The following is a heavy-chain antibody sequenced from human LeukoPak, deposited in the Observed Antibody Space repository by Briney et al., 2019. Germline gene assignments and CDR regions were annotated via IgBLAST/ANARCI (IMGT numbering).Heavy chain of an antibody. Sequence: SETLSLTCTVSGGSISSYYWSWLRQPPGKGLEWIGYIYYSGSTNYNPSLKSRVTISVDTSKNQFSLKLSSVTAADTAVYYCARGRYYYDSSWDYWGQGTLVTVSS. CDR3: ARGRYYYDSSWDY. CDR2: IYYSGST. CDR1: GGSISSYY. D-gene: IGHD3-22*01. V-gene: IGHV4-59*01. J-gene: IGHJ4*02.